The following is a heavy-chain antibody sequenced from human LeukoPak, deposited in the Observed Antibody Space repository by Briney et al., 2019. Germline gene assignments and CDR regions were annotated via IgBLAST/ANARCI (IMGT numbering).Heavy chain of an antibody. V-gene: IGHV1-8*03. CDR2: MNPNSGNT. CDR1: GYTFTSYD. D-gene: IGHD3-22*01. J-gene: IGHJ6*03. Sequence: ASVKVSCKASGYTFTSYDINWVRQATGQGLEWMGWMNPNSGNTGYAQKFQGRVTITRNTSISTAYMELSSLRSEDTAVYYCARGIYDSSGYYGADYYYYYMDVWGKGTTVTVSS. CDR3: ARGIYDSSGYYGADYYYYYMDV.